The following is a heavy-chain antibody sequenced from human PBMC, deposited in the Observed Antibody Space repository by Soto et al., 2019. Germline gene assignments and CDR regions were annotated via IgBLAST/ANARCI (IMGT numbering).Heavy chain of an antibody. D-gene: IGHD3-22*01. CDR1: GYTFTIYG. J-gene: IGHJ4*02. CDR3: ARSRITMIVVVIAPYDY. CDR2: ISAYNGNT. Sequence: ASVKVSCKASGYTFTIYGISCVLQSPLQWLEWMGWISAYNGNTNYAQKLQGRVTMTTDTSTSTAYMELRSLRSDDTAVYYCARSRITMIVVVIAPYDYWGQGTLVTVSS. V-gene: IGHV1-18*01.